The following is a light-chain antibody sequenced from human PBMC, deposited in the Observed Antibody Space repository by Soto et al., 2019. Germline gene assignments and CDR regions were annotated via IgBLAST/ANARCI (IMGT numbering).Light chain of an antibody. J-gene: IGKJ4*01. Sequence: DIETTQSPSSLPVSVGDTVTITCLVSQGIKAYLNWYQQKPGKAPKLLIYGASSLQSGVPSRFSGSGSGTDFTLTISSLQPEDYATYYCQQSYSTPPLTFGGGTIVDIK. CDR2: GAS. V-gene: IGKV1-39*01. CDR1: QGIKAY. CDR3: QQSYSTPPLT.